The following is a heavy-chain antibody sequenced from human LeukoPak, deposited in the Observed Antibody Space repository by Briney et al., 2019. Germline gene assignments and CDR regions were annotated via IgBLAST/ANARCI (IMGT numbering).Heavy chain of an antibody. CDR2: VTTFDPRI. D-gene: IGHD6-19*01. V-gene: IGHV3-21*01. CDR1: EFTFSRYG. Sequence: PGGSLRLSCGASEFTFSRYGILWVRQAPGKGLEWVASVTTFDPRIYYAASVRARFTISRDSASNSVYLEMNALTAEDTGVYYCARAPSSDRFQYYDYWGQGALSPSPQ. J-gene: IGHJ4*02. CDR3: ARAPSSDRFQYYDY.